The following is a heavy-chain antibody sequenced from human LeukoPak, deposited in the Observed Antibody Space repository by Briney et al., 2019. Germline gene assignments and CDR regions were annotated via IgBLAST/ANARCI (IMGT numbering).Heavy chain of an antibody. Sequence: GGSLRLSCEASGFTVSNNYITWVRQAPGKGLEWVSIIYRDGATYYASAVKGRFIVSRDNSRHTVSLQMKSLRAEDTAVYYCTASVGSTWYSPDDYWGQGTLVTVSS. CDR3: TASVGSTWYSPDDY. CDR1: GFTVSNNY. J-gene: IGHJ4*02. D-gene: IGHD6-13*01. CDR2: IYRDGAT. V-gene: IGHV3-66*01.